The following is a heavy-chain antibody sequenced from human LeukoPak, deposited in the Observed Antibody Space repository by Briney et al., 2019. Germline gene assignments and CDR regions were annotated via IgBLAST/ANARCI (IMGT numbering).Heavy chain of an antibody. CDR3: AKASSSIRPFDY. CDR1: GFTFRSYA. D-gene: IGHD3-10*01. J-gene: IGHJ4*02. V-gene: IGHV3-23*01. CDR2: ISASGGST. Sequence: GGSLRLSCAASGFTFRSYAMSWVRQAPGKGLEWVSLISASGGSTYYADSVKGRFTVSRDSSRNTVFLQMNNLRAEDTAVYYCAKASSSIRPFDYWGQGTLVTVSS.